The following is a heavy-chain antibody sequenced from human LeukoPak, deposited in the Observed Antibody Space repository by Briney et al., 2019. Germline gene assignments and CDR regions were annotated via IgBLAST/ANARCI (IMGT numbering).Heavy chain of an antibody. J-gene: IGHJ5*02. CDR1: GFRASDYY. Sequence: GGSLRLSCAVSGFRASDYYMSWVRQAPGKGLEWVALIRGSGDTFYGDSVKGRFTISRDDSKNPVYLRMNSLRVEDTAVYFCARDRAATQDWVEFDPWGQGTLVTVSS. CDR3: ARDRAATQDWVEFDP. V-gene: IGHV3-66*01. CDR2: IRGSGDT. D-gene: IGHD2-15*01.